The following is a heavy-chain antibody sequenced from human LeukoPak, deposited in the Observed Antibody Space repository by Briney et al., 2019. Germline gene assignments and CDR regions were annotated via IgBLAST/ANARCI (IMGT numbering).Heavy chain of an antibody. Sequence: PSETLSLTCAVYGGSFSGYYWSWIRQPPGKGLEWIGEINHSGSTNYNPSLKSRVTISVDTSKNQFSLKLSSVTAADTAVYYCARGRRSDYWGQGTPVTVSS. D-gene: IGHD1-14*01. CDR1: GGSFSGYY. J-gene: IGHJ4*02. V-gene: IGHV4-34*01. CDR2: INHSGST. CDR3: ARGRRSDY.